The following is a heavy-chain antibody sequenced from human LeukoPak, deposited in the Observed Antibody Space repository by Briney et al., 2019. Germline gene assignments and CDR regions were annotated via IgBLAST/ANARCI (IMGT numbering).Heavy chain of an antibody. Sequence: PSETLSLTCAVYGGSFSGYYWSWIRQPPGKGLEWIGEINHSGSTNYNPSLKSRVTISVDTSKNQFSLKLSSVTAADTAVYYCARALSISSGWWYFDLWGRGTLVTVSS. CDR2: INHSGST. J-gene: IGHJ2*01. D-gene: IGHD6-19*01. CDR3: ARALSISSGWWYFDL. V-gene: IGHV4-34*01. CDR1: GGSFSGYY.